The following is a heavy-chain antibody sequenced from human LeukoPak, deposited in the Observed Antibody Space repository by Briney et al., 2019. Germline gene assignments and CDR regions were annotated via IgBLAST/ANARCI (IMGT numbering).Heavy chain of an antibody. CDR3: ARQAYYYDSGPFDF. V-gene: IGHV3-48*04. CDR2: ISSSGSTI. CDR1: GFPFSSYG. D-gene: IGHD3-22*01. Sequence: RGSLRLSCAASGFPFSSYGMHWVRQAPGKGLEWVSYISSSGSTIYYADSVKGRFTISRDNAKNSLYLQMNSLRAEDTAVYYCARQAYYYDSGPFDFWGQGTLVTVSS. J-gene: IGHJ4*02.